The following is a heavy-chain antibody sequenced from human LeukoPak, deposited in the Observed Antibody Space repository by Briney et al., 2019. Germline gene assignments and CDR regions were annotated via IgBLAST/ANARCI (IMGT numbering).Heavy chain of an antibody. CDR1: GGSISSGGYS. CDR3: ASADESSFDY. CDR2: IYHSGST. D-gene: IGHD3-22*01. J-gene: IGHJ4*02. V-gene: IGHV4-30-2*01. Sequence: SETLSLTCAVSGGSISSGGYSWSWIRQPPGKGLEWIGYIYHSGSTYYNPSLKSRVTISVDGPKNQFSLKLSSVTAADAAVYYCASADESSFDYWGQGTLVTVSS.